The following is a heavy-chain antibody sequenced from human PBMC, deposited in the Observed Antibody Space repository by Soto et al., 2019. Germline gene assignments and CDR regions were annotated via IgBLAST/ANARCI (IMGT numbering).Heavy chain of an antibody. CDR3: ARGTSATTLFLY. D-gene: IGHD2-2*01. CDR2: IEQDGSER. Sequence: EVQVVASGGDLVQPGGSLRLSCVVSGFTFKNYWMSWVRQAPGKGLEWVANIEQDGSERDYVDSVKGRFTISRDNAKNSVFLQMDSLRVDDTAVYYCARGTSATTLFLYWGQGTLVTVSS. V-gene: IGHV3-7*01. J-gene: IGHJ4*02. CDR1: GFTFKNYW.